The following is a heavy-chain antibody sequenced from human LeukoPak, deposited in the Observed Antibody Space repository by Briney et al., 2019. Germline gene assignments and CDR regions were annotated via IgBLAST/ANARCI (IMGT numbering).Heavy chain of an antibody. CDR3: ARDRGSVLRFLEWLLGPDY. Sequence: GGSLRLSCAASGFTFSSYSMNWVRQAPGKGLEWVSSISSSSSYIYYAVSVKGRFTISRDNAKNSLYLQMNSLRAEDTAVYYCARDRGSVLRFLEWLLGPDYWGQGTLVTVSS. J-gene: IGHJ4*02. D-gene: IGHD3-3*01. V-gene: IGHV3-21*01. CDR1: GFTFSSYS. CDR2: ISSSSSYI.